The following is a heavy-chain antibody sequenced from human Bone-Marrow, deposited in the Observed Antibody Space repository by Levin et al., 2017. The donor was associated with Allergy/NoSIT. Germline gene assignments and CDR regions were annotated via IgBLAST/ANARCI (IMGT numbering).Heavy chain of an antibody. D-gene: IGHD6-13*01. Sequence: ASVKVSCKASGYTFTSYDISWVRQATGQGLEWMGWLNPNSGDTGSAQKFQGRVTMTWNTSISTAYMQLISLRSEDTAVYYCARGGYSSSWSNWFDSRGQGTQVTVSS. CDR2: LNPNSGDT. CDR3: ARGGYSSSWSNWFDS. CDR1: GYTFTSYD. J-gene: IGHJ5*01. V-gene: IGHV1-8*01.